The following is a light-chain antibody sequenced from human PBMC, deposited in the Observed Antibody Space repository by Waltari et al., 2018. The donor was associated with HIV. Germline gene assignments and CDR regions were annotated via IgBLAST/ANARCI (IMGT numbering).Light chain of an antibody. Sequence: SYELTQPPSVSVSPGQTARIPCSGDALPKQSAYWYQQRQGEAPGLGIYKDTERPSGIPERFSGSSSGTTATLTIIGVQAQDEADYHCQSADSNASLWVFGGGTKLTVL. CDR1: ALPKQS. V-gene: IGLV3-25*03. J-gene: IGLJ3*02. CDR3: QSADSNASLWV. CDR2: KDT.